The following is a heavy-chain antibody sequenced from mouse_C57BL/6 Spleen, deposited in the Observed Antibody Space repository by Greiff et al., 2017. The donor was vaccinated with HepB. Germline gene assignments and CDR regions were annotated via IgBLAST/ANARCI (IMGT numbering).Heavy chain of an antibody. CDR2: ISSGGDYI. D-gene: IGHD2-1*01. Sequence: EVKLMESGEGLVKPGGSLKLSCAASGFTFSSYAMSWVRQTPEKRLEWVAYISSGGDYIYYADTVKGRFTISRDNARNTLYLQMSSLKSEDTAMYYCTRDGGIYYGNYAYYAMDYWGQGTSVTVSS. J-gene: IGHJ4*01. CDR1: GFTFSSYA. V-gene: IGHV5-9-1*02. CDR3: TRDGGIYYGNYAYYAMDY.